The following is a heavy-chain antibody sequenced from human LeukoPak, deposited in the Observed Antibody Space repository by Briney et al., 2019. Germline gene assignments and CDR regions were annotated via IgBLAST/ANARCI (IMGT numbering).Heavy chain of an antibody. D-gene: IGHD6-13*01. CDR3: ASSPGIAAADTPRGVYYFDY. CDR2: IYYSGST. Sequence: SETLSLTCTVSGGSISSYYWSWIRQPPGKGLEWIGYIYYSGSTNYNPSLKSRVTISVDTSKNQFSLKLSSVTAADTAVYYCASSPGIAAADTPRGVYYFDYWGQGTLVTVSS. CDR1: GGSISSYY. J-gene: IGHJ4*02. V-gene: IGHV4-59*01.